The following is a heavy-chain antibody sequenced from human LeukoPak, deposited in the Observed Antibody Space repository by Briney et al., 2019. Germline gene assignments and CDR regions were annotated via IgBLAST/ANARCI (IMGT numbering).Heavy chain of an antibody. D-gene: IGHD3-3*01. CDR1: GYSFTSYW. CDR3: ARQGTSYYDFWSGYPNWFDP. CDR2: IYPGYSDT. V-gene: IGHV5-51*01. Sequence: GESLKISCKGSGYSFTSYWIGWVRQMPGKGLEWMGTIYPGYSDTRYSPSFQGQVTISADKSISTAYLQWSSLKASDTAMYYCARQGTSYYDFWSGYPNWFDPWGQGTLATVSS. J-gene: IGHJ5*02.